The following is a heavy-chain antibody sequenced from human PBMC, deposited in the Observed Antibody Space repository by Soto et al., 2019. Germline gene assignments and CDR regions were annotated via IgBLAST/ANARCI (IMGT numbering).Heavy chain of an antibody. CDR2: INAGNSDT. CDR1: GYTFTSYA. J-gene: IGHJ4*02. CDR3: ARYFSMEVVAPGY. D-gene: IGHD3-22*01. Sequence: ASVKVSCKASGYTFTSYAIHWVRQAPGQRLEWMGWINAGNSDTKYSQKFQGRVTITSDTSASTAYMELSSLKSEDTAVYYCARYFSMEVVAPGYWGQGTLVTVSS. V-gene: IGHV1-3*01.